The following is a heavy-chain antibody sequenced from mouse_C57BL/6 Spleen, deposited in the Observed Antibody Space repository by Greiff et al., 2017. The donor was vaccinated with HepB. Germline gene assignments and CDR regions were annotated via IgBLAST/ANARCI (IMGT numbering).Heavy chain of an antibody. D-gene: IGHD1-1*01. J-gene: IGHJ3*01. CDR1: GYTFTDYE. V-gene: IGHV1-15*01. CDR2: IDPETGGT. CDR3: TRPGSSPAWFAY. Sequence: VQLQQSGAELVRPGASVTLSCKASGYTFTDYEMHWVKQTPVHGLEWIGAIDPETGGTAYNQKFKGKTILTADKSSSTAYMELRSLTSEDSAVYYCTRPGSSPAWFAYWGQGTLVTVSA.